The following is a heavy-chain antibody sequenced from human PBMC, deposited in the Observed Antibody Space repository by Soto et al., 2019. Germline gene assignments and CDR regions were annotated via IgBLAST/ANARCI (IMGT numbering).Heavy chain of an antibody. CDR2: FRTGGDDGTT. Sequence: GGSLRLSCAASGFTFSSYSTSWVRQAPGKGLEWVSGFRTGGDDGTTYYADSVKGRFTISRDNSKNTLFLQMNSLRAEDTAIYFCAKKVHSGRGSQYFGYWGQGTLVTV. J-gene: IGHJ4*02. CDR1: GFTFSSYS. D-gene: IGHD3-10*01. CDR3: AKKVHSGRGSQYFGY. V-gene: IGHV3-23*01.